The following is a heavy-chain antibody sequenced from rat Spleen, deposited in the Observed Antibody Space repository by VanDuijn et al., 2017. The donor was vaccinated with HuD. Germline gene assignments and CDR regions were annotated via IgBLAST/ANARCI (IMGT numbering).Heavy chain of an antibody. V-gene: IGHV5-27*01. CDR1: GFTFSNYD. CDR3: TTEGTLAY. CDR2: ISTGGGNT. Sequence: EVQLVESGGGLVQPGRSLKLSCAASGFTFSNYDMAWVRQAPTKGLECITSISTGGGNTYYRDSVKGRFTFSRDNAKSTLFLQIDSLRSEDTATYYCTTEGTLAYWGQGTLVTVSS. J-gene: IGHJ3*01.